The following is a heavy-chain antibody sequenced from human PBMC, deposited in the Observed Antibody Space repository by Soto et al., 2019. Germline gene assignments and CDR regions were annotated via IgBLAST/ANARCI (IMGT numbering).Heavy chain of an antibody. CDR1: GGSISSSSYY. V-gene: IGHV4-39*01. CDR2: IYYSGST. CDR3: ARHYITYYYYGSGSSVGSWFDP. D-gene: IGHD3-10*01. Sequence: QLQLQESGPGLVKPSETLSLTCTVSGGSISSSSYYWGWIRQPPGKGLEWIGSIYYSGSTYYNPSLKSRVTISVDTSKNQFSLKLSSVTAADTAVYYCARHYITYYYYGSGSSVGSWFDPWGQGTLVTVSS. J-gene: IGHJ5*02.